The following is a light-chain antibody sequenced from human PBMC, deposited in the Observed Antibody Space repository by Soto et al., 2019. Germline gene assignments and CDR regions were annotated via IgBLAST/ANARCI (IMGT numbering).Light chain of an antibody. J-gene: IGKJ5*01. CDR3: QHHRNLPPFT. CDR2: DAS. Sequence: DIVMTQSPSSLSASVGDRVTITCQASHDISIYLNWYQQKPGKAPKLLIYDASNLQPGVPSRFSGRRSGTEFTFTITGLQTEDFARYDSQHHRNLPPFTFDPGTQHDIK. V-gene: IGKV1-33*01. CDR1: HDISIY.